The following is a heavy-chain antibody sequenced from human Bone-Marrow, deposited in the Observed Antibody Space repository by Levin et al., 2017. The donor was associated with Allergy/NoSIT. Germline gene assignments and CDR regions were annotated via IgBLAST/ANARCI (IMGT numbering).Heavy chain of an antibody. D-gene: IGHD6-19*01. CDR1: GFTFSSYA. CDR3: ARAGDSSGWYYFDS. J-gene: IGHJ4*02. Sequence: GESLKISCAASGFTFSSYAMSWVRQAPGKGLEWVSCISSYSDYIYYADSVKGRFTISRDNAENSLYLQMDRLRAEDTAVYYCARAGDSSGWYYFDSWGQGTLVTVSS. V-gene: IGHV3-21*01. CDR2: ISSYSDYI.